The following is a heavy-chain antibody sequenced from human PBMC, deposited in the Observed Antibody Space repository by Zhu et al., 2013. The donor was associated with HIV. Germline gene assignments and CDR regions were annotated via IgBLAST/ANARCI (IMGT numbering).Heavy chain of an antibody. D-gene: IGHD3-3*01. V-gene: IGHV1-3*01. Sequence: QVQLVQSGAEVKKPGASVKVSCKASGYTFTSYAMHWVRQAPGQRLEWMGWINAGNGNTKYSQKFQGRVTITRDTSASTAYMELSSLRSEDTAVYYCARDLAIFGVVRQYWFDPWGQGTLVTVSS. CDR2: INAGNGNT. CDR1: GYTFTSYA. J-gene: IGHJ5*02. CDR3: ARDLAIFGVVRQYWFDP.